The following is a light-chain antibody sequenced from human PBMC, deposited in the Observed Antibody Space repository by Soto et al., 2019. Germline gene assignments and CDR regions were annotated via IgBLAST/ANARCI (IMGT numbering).Light chain of an antibody. CDR2: SAS. J-gene: IGKJ2*01. CDR1: QSISTY. Sequence: DIQMTQSPSSLSASVGDRVTITCRASQSISTYLNWYQQKPGKAPKLLIHSASSLRIKVPSRFSGSGSGTDFTLTISSLQPEDFATYYCQQSYSSPYTFGQGTKLEIK. V-gene: IGKV1-39*01. CDR3: QQSYSSPYT.